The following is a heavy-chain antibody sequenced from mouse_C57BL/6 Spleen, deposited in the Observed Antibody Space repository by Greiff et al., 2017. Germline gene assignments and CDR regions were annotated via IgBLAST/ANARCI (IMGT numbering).Heavy chain of an antibody. D-gene: IGHD2-4*01. Sequence: QVQLKQSGAELVKPGASVKISCKASGYAFSSYWMNWVKQRPGKGLEWIGQIYPGDGDTNYNGKFKGKATLTADKSSSTAYMQLSSLTSEDSAVYFCARERDDYGGGDYWGQGTTRTVSS. CDR3: ARERDDYGGGDY. J-gene: IGHJ2*01. V-gene: IGHV1-80*01. CDR1: GYAFSSYW. CDR2: IYPGDGDT.